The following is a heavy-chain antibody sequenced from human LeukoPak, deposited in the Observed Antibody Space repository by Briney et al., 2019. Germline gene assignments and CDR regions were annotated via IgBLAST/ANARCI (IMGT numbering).Heavy chain of an antibody. Sequence: SETLSLTCTVSGGSISSSSYYWGWLRQPPGKGLEWIGSIYYSGSTYYNPSLKSRVTISVDTSKNQFSLKLSSVTAADTAVYYCARSGAYRNSGYDGYSSGWSLNYFDYWGQGTLVTVSS. V-gene: IGHV4-39*01. D-gene: IGHD6-19*01. CDR3: ARSGAYRNSGYDGYSSGWSLNYFDY. CDR2: IYYSGST. J-gene: IGHJ4*02. CDR1: GGSISSSSYY.